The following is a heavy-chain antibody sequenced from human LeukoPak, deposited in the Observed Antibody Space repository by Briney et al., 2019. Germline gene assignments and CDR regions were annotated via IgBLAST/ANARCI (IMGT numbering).Heavy chain of an antibody. J-gene: IGHJ6*03. CDR2: IYSSGST. Sequence: SETLSLTCTASGGSISNYYWSWIRQPAGKGLEWIGRIYSSGSTNYNPSLKSRVTMSVDMSKNQFSLKLSSVTAADTAVYYCAGDMGLSRNLYYYYYMDVWGKGTTVTVSS. CDR3: AGDMGLSRNLYYYYYMDV. CDR1: GGSISNYY. D-gene: IGHD4/OR15-4a*01. V-gene: IGHV4-4*07.